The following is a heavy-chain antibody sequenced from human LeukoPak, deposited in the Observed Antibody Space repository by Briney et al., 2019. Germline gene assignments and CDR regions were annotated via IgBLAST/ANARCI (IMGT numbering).Heavy chain of an antibody. V-gene: IGHV4-59*01. CDR2: IYYSGST. CDR1: GGSISSYY. D-gene: IGHD5-12*01. CDR3: ARDWALRRGYGMDV. Sequence: PSETLSLTCTVSGGSISSYYWSWIRQPPGKGLEWIGYIYYSGSTNYNPSLKSRVTISVNTSKNQFSLKLSSVTAADTAVYYCARDWALRRGYGMDVWGQATTVTVSS. J-gene: IGHJ6*02.